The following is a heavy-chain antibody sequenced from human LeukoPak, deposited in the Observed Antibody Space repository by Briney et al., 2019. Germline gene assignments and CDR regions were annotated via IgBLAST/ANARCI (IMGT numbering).Heavy chain of an antibody. CDR2: INHSGST. Sequence: PSETLSLTCAVYGGSFSGYYWSWIRQPPGKGLEWIGEINHSGSTNYNPSLKSRVTISVDTSKNQFSLKLSSVTAADTAVYYCARGRITMVQGVIPNYYYYYYYMDVWGKGPRSPSP. J-gene: IGHJ6*03. CDR1: GGSFSGYY. V-gene: IGHV4-34*01. CDR3: ARGRITMVQGVIPNYYYYYYYMDV. D-gene: IGHD3-10*01.